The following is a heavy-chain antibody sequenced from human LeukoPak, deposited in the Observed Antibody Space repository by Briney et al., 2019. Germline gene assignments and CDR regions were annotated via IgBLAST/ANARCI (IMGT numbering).Heavy chain of an antibody. CDR1: GFTSSSYA. D-gene: IGHD6-19*01. CDR3: ARAVYRSGGYYFDY. CDR2: ISYDGSDK. V-gene: IGHV3-30*04. Sequence: GGSLRLSCAASGFTSSSYAMQWVRQAPGKGLEWVAVISYDGSDKNYADSVKGRFTISRDNSKNTLYLQMNSLRAEDTAVYYCARAVYRSGGYYFDYWGQGTLVIVSS. J-gene: IGHJ4*02.